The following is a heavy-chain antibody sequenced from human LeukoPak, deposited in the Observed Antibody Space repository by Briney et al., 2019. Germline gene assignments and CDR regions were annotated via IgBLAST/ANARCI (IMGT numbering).Heavy chain of an antibody. D-gene: IGHD6-19*01. J-gene: IGHJ3*02. Sequence: PGGSLRLSCAASGFTFSSYGMHWVRQAPGKGLEWVAVIWYDGSNKYYADSVKGRFTISRDNSKNTLYLQMNSLRAEDTAVYYCAREYSSGFGNAFDIWGQGIMVTVSS. CDR1: GFTFSSYG. V-gene: IGHV3-33*01. CDR2: IWYDGSNK. CDR3: AREYSSGFGNAFDI.